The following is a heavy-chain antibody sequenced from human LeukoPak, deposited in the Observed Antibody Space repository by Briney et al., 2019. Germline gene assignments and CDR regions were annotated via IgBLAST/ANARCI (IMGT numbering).Heavy chain of an antibody. J-gene: IGHJ4*02. V-gene: IGHV4-34*01. D-gene: IGHD3-10*01. Sequence: SETLSLTCAVYGVSFSGYYWSWIRQPPGKGLEWTGEINHSGSTNYNPSLKSRVTISVDTSKNQLSPKQTSVTAADTAVYYCASATKYDSSGGYYRRVYYFDYWGQGTPVTLPS. CDR2: INHSGST. CDR1: GVSFSGYY. CDR3: ASATKYDSSGGYYRRVYYFDY.